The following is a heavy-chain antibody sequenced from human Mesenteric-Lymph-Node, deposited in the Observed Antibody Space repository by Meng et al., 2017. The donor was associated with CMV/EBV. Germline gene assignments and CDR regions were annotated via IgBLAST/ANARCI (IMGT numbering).Heavy chain of an antibody. CDR1: SGSYS. Sequence: SGSYSWSWIRQPPGKGLEWIGYIYHSGSTYYNPSLKSRVTISVDRSKNQFSLKLSSVTAADTVVYYCARVSGGIAEARRKEYYFDYWGQGTLVTVSS. D-gene: IGHD6-19*01. CDR2: IYHSGST. J-gene: IGHJ4*02. V-gene: IGHV4-30-2*01. CDR3: ARVSGGIAEARRKEYYFDY.